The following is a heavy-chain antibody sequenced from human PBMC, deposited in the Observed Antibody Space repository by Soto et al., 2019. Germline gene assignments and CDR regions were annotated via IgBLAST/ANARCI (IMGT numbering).Heavy chain of an antibody. D-gene: IGHD5-12*01. CDR3: ARGVRGYSGFNGSNV. CDR1: GGSISSGDYC. J-gene: IGHJ6*02. V-gene: IGHV4-30-4*01. CDR2: IYYSGST. Sequence: QVQLQESGPGLVKPSQTLSLTCTVSGGSISSGDYCWSWIRQPPGKGLEWVGYIYYSGSTHYNPSLKSRVTISVDTYKNQFSLKLSSVTAADTAVDYCARGVRGYSGFNGSNVWGQGTTVTVSS.